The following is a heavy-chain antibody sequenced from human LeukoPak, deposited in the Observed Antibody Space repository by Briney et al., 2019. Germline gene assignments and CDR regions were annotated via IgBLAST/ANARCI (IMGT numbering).Heavy chain of an antibody. CDR3: ARVVKPTTVTYYYMDV. CDR2: TSSSDAGT. Sequence: PGGSLRLSCAASGFTLSSYAMSWVRQAPGKGLEWVSATSSSDAGTYYAASVRGRFTVSRDNSKNTLYLQMNSLRAEDTAVYYCARVVKPTTVTYYYMDVWGKGTTVTISS. J-gene: IGHJ6*03. V-gene: IGHV3-23*01. CDR1: GFTLSSYA. D-gene: IGHD4-17*01.